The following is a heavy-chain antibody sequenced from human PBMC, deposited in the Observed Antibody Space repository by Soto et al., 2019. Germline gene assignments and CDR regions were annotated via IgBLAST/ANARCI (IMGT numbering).Heavy chain of an antibody. D-gene: IGHD6-13*01. CDR1: GFTFSGFD. V-gene: IGHV3-13*01. J-gene: IGHJ4*02. CDR3: AKSQEIGTHFFDS. CDR2: IGTAGDT. Sequence: PWGCLRLSCEASGFTFSGFDMHWVRQPTGKGLEWVSSIGTAGDTYYAVSVKGRFTISRDNAKNSLSLQMNSLRAGDTAVYFCAKSQEIGTHFFDSWGQGTQVTVSS.